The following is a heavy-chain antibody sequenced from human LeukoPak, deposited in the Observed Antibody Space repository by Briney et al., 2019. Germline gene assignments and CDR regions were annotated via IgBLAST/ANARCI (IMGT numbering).Heavy chain of an antibody. CDR2: TYYSGST. D-gene: IGHD1-1*01. Sequence: PSETLSLTCTVSGASITSIHYYWAWIRQPPGRGLEWLGRTYYSGSTYYNPSLKSRVTMSVDTSKNQFSLKLRSVTAADTAVYYCARVTPYPGTTTYYYYGMDVWGQGTTVTVSS. J-gene: IGHJ6*02. V-gene: IGHV4-39*01. CDR3: ARVTPYPGTTTYYYYGMDV. CDR1: GASITSIHYY.